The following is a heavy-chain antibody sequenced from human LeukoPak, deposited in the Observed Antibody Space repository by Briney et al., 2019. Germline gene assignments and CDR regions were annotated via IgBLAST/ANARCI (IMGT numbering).Heavy chain of an antibody. CDR2: ISYDGSNK. J-gene: IGHJ3*02. CDR3: ARDPILNNAFDI. V-gene: IGHV3-30-3*01. Sequence: GGSLRLPCAASGFTFSSYAMHWVRQAPGKGLEWVAVISYDGSNKYYADSVKGRFTISRDNSKNTLYLQMNSLRAEDTAVYYCARDPILNNAFDIWGQGTMVTVSS. D-gene: IGHD2-8*01. CDR1: GFTFSSYA.